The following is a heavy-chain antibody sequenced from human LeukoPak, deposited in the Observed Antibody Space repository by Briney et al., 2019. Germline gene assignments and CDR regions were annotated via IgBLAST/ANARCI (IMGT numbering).Heavy chain of an antibody. D-gene: IGHD2-2*01. CDR3: ARSTAGEGPTHNWFDP. Sequence: SETLSLTCTVSGGSISSSFKYWGFFRQPPGRGLEWIGSIYYTGATYYNPSLKSRVTVSVDTSKNQFSLKLTSVTAADTAVYYCARSTAGEGPTHNWFDPWGQGTLVTVSS. V-gene: IGHV4-39*01. J-gene: IGHJ5*02. CDR1: GGSISSSFKY. CDR2: IYYTGAT.